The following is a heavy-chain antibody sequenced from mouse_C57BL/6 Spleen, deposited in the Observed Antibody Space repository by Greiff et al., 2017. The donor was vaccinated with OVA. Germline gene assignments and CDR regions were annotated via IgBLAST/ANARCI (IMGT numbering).Heavy chain of an antibody. CDR1: GYTFTDYN. D-gene: IGHD4-1*01. V-gene: IGHV1-18*01. Sequence: EVQGVESGPELVKPGASVKIPCKASGYTFTDYNMDWVKQSHGKSLEWIGDINPNNGGTIYNQKFKGKATLTVDKSSSTAYMELRSLTSEDTAVYYCARLGRGYFDVWGTGTTVTVSS. CDR2: INPNNGGT. J-gene: IGHJ1*03. CDR3: ARLGRGYFDV.